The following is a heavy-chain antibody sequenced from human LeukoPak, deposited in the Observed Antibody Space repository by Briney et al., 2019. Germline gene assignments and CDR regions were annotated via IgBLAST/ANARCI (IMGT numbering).Heavy chain of an antibody. CDR3: ARDSSSWYNWFDP. V-gene: IGHV3-23*01. CDR2: ISGSGGST. J-gene: IGHJ5*02. D-gene: IGHD6-13*01. Sequence: GGSLRLSCTASGFTFSSYAMSWVRQAPGKGLEWVSAISGSGGSTYYADSVKGRFTISRDNAKNSLYLQMNSLRAEDTAVYYCARDSSSWYNWFDPWGQGTQVTVSS. CDR1: GFTFSSYA.